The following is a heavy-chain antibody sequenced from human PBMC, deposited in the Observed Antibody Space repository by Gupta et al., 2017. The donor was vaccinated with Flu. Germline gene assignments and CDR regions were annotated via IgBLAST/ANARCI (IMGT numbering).Heavy chain of an antibody. J-gene: IGHJ4*02. V-gene: IGHV3-21*01. CDR1: GFTFSSYS. CDR2: ISSSSSYI. CDR3: ARDRTDYYDSSGYYLFDY. D-gene: IGHD3-22*01. Sequence: EVQLVESGGGLVKPGGSLRLSCAASGFTFSSYSMNWFRQAPGKGLEWVSSISSSSSYIYYADSVKGRFTISRDNAKNSLYLQMNSLRAEDTAVYYCARDRTDYYDSSGYYLFDYWGQGTLVTVSS.